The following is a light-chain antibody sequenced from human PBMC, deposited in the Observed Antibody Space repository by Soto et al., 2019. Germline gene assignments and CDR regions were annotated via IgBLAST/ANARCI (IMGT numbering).Light chain of an antibody. CDR1: QSVSSS. CDR3: QQRSNWPRT. J-gene: IGKJ2*01. Sequence: EIVLTQSPATLSLSPGERATLSCRASQSVSSSLGWYQQIPGQAPMLLIYDASNRATGIPARFSGSGSGTAFTLTISSLEPEDFAVYYCQQRSNWPRTFGQGTKLEIK. CDR2: DAS. V-gene: IGKV3-11*01.